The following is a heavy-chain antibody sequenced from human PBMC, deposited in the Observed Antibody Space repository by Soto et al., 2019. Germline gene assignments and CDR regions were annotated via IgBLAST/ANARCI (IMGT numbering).Heavy chain of an antibody. V-gene: IGHV3-11*06. D-gene: IGHD3-10*01. CDR1: GFTFSDNY. J-gene: IGHJ5*02. CDR2: ISSSSSYI. Sequence: GGSLRLSCAASGFTFSDNYMSWIRQAPGKGLEWVSYISSSSSYIYYADSVKGRFTISRDNAKNSLYLQMNSLRAEDTAVYYCARRSAYYYGSGSYFPRSSWFDPWGQGTLVTVSS. CDR3: ARRSAYYYGSGSYFPRSSWFDP.